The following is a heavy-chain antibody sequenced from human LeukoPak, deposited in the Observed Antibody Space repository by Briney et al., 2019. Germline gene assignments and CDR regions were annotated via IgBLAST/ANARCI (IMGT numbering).Heavy chain of an antibody. CDR2: INSDESST. CDR3: AGEGCTGGVCYAFDI. J-gene: IGHJ3*02. D-gene: IGHD2-8*02. Sequence: PGGSLRLSCAASGFTFSSYWMHWVRQAPGKGLVWVSRINSDESSTSYADSVKGRFTISRDNAKNTLYLQMNSLRAEDTAVYYCAGEGCTGGVCYAFDIWGQGTMVTVSS. CDR1: GFTFSSYW. V-gene: IGHV3-74*01.